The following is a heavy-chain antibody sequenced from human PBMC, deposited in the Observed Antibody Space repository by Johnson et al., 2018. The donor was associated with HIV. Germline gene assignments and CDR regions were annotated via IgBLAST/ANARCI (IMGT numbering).Heavy chain of an antibody. Sequence: QVQLVESGGGVVQPGRSLRLSCAASGIRLRSYVMHWVRQAPGTGLEWVAGASYDGSNKYYADSVKGRFTISRDNAKNSLYMQMNSLRAEETAVYYCARDGSGSSYAFDIWGQGTIVTVSS. D-gene: IGHD1-26*01. CDR3: ARDGSGSSYAFDI. V-gene: IGHV3-33*05. CDR1: GIRLRSYV. J-gene: IGHJ3*02. CDR2: ASYDGSNK.